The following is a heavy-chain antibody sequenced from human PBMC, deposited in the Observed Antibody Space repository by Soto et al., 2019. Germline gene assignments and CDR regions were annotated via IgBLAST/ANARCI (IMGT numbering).Heavy chain of an antibody. CDR2: ISLYSDGT. CDR1: GYTFSNYG. CDR3: ARVVPGAEAWFGP. D-gene: IGHD2-2*01. Sequence: QVQLVQSGGEVKRPGASVKVSCKTSGYTFSNYGITWVRQAPGQPLEWLGWISLYSDGTNYAQKFQGRVSMTTDPSTSPAYTELRSLRSDDTAVYYCARVVPGAEAWFGPWGQGTLVTVSS. V-gene: IGHV1-18*01. J-gene: IGHJ5*02.